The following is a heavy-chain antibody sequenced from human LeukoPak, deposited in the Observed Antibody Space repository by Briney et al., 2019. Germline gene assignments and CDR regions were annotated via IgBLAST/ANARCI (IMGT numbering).Heavy chain of an antibody. CDR2: IRSKANSYAT. V-gene: IGHV3-73*01. D-gene: IGHD2-15*01. Sequence: GGSLTLSCAASGFTFSGSAMHWVRQASGKGLEWFGRIRSKANSYATAYAAWVKGRLTISRDDSKNTAYLQMNSLKTEDTAVYYCTRRYCSGGSCYYNWFDPWGQGTLVTVSS. CDR3: TRRYCSGGSCYYNWFDP. CDR1: GFTFSGSA. J-gene: IGHJ5*02.